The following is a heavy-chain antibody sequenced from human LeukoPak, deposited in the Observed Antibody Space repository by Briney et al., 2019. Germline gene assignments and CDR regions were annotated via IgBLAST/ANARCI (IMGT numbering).Heavy chain of an antibody. CDR1: GFTFSSYA. CDR2: ISYDGSNK. Sequence: GGSLRLSCAASGFTFSSYAMHWVRQAPGKGLEWVAVISYDGSNKYYADSVKGRFTISRDNSKNTLYLQMNSLRAEDTAVYYCAKGGVPMATSLIHHWGQGTLVIVSS. V-gene: IGHV3-30-3*01. J-gene: IGHJ1*01. CDR3: AKGGVPMATSLIHH. D-gene: IGHD5-24*01.